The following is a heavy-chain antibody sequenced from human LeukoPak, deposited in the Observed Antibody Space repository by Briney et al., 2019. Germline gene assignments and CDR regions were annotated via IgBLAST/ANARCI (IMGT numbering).Heavy chain of an antibody. V-gene: IGHV3-23*01. CDR2: ISGSGGST. CDR3: AKDQLYYYDTPPED. J-gene: IGHJ4*02. CDR1: GFTFSSYA. D-gene: IGHD3-22*01. Sequence: PGGSLRLSCAASGFTFSSYAMSWVRQAPGKGLEWVSAISGSGGSTYYADSVKGRFTISRDNSKNTLYLQMNSLRAEDTAVYYCAKDQLYYYDTPPEDWGQGTLVTVSS.